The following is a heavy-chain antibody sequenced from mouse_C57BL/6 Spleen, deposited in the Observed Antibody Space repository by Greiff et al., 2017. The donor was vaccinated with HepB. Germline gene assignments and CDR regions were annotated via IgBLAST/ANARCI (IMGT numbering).Heavy chain of an antibody. CDR2: IDPSDSYT. Sequence: QVQLQQPGAELVKPGASVKLSCKASGYTFTSYWMQWVNQRPGQGLEWIGEIDPSDSYTNYNQKFKGKATLTVDTSSSTAYMQLSSLTSADSAVYYWARGYFDVWGTGTTVTVSS. CDR3: ARGYFDV. CDR1: GYTFTSYW. V-gene: IGHV1-50*01. J-gene: IGHJ1*03.